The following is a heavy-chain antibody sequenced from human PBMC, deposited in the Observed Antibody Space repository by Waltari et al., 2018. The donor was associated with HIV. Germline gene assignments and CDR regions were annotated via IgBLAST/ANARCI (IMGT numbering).Heavy chain of an antibody. CDR3: ARVQYSGYYLGAVDI. D-gene: IGHD3-22*01. CDR2: INHSGST. CDR1: GGSFSGYY. Sequence: QVQLQQWGAGLLKPSETLSLTCAVYGGSFSGYYWSWIRQPPGKGLEWIGEINHSGSTNYNPSLKSRVTISVDTSKNQFSLKLSSVTAADTAVYYCARVQYSGYYLGAVDIWGQGTMVTVSS. J-gene: IGHJ3*02. V-gene: IGHV4-34*01.